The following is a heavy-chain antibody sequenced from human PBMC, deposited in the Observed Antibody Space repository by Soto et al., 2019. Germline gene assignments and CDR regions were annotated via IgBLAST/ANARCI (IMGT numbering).Heavy chain of an antibody. D-gene: IGHD6-19*01. Sequence: PSQTLALACAISGDSVSSNRAACNCIRQSPSRGLEWLGRTYYRSKWYNDYAVSVKSRITINPDTSKNQFSLQLNSVTPEDTAVYYCARAWGFSSGWYGSFSYWGQGTLVTVYS. CDR3: ARAWGFSSGWYGSFSY. J-gene: IGHJ4*02. CDR2: TYYRSKWYN. CDR1: GDSVSSNRAA. V-gene: IGHV6-1*01.